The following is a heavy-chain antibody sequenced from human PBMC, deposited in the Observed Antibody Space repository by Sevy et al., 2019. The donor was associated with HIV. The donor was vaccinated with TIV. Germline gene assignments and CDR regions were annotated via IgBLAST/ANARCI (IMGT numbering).Heavy chain of an antibody. CDR3: ARDEVNIVVVGGVYYYYYYGMDV. D-gene: IGHD3-22*01. CDR2: ISYDGSNK. Sequence: GGSLRLSCAASGFTFSSYAMHWVRQAPGKGLEWVAVISYDGSNKYYADSVKGRFTISRDNSKNTLYLQMNSLRAEDTAVYYCARDEVNIVVVGGVYYYYYYGMDVWGQGTTVTVSS. J-gene: IGHJ6*02. CDR1: GFTFSSYA. V-gene: IGHV3-30-3*01.